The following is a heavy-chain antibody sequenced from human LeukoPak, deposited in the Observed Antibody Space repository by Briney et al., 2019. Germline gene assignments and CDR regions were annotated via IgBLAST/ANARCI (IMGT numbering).Heavy chain of an antibody. D-gene: IGHD3-3*01. J-gene: IGHJ3*02. V-gene: IGHV3-48*01. CDR1: GFTFSSYS. Sequence: GGSLRLSCAASGFTFSSYSMNWVRQAPGKGLEWVSYISSSSSTIYYADSVKGRFTISRDNAKNSLYLQMNSLRAEDTAVYYCARYYDFWSGYLDAFDIWGQGTMVTVSS. CDR3: ARYYDFWSGYLDAFDI. CDR2: ISSSSSTI.